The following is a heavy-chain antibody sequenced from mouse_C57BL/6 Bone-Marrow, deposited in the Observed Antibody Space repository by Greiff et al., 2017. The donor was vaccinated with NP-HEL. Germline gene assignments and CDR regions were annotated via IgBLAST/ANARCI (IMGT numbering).Heavy chain of an antibody. CDR2: IWSGGST. CDR1: GFSLTSYG. J-gene: IGHJ3*01. CDR3: AREEMFTTPFAY. Sequence: VKLMESGPGLVQPSQSLSITCTVSGFSLTSYGVHWVRQSPGKGLEWLGVIWSGGSTDSNAAFISRLSISKDNSTSQVFFKMNSLQADDTAIYYCAREEMFTTPFAYWGQGTLVTVSA. V-gene: IGHV2-2*01. D-gene: IGHD2-2*01.